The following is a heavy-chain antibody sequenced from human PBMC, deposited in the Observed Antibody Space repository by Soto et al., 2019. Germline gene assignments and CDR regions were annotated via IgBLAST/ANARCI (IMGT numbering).Heavy chain of an antibody. Sequence: QAQVVQSGAEVRKPGSSEKLSCKASEGTFNSYAIAWVRQAPGQGLEWMGGIIPYYNTLNYAQKFQDRVTNTAEEPTNTVYMELSSLRSDDTAVYFCASGASRWYPYFFDSWAQGTLVTVSS. D-gene: IGHD6-13*01. J-gene: IGHJ4*02. CDR1: EGTFNSYA. CDR3: ASGASRWYPYFFDS. V-gene: IGHV1-69*01. CDR2: IIPYYNTL.